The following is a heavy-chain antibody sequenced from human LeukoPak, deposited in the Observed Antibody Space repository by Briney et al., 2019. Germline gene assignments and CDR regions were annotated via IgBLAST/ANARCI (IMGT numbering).Heavy chain of an antibody. CDR3: AKRYCSSTTCYDDRGAFDY. Sequence: SETLSLTCTVSGYSISSGYYWDWIRQPPGKGLEWIGSIYHSGSTYYNPSLKSRVTISVDTSKNQFSLKLSSVTAADTAVYYCAKRYCSSTTCYDDRGAFDYWGQGTLVTVSS. J-gene: IGHJ4*02. CDR1: GYSISSGYY. CDR2: IYHSGST. V-gene: IGHV4-38-2*02. D-gene: IGHD2-2*01.